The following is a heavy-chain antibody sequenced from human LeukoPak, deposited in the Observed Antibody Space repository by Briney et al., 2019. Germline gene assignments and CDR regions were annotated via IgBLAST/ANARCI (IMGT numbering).Heavy chain of an antibody. Sequence: GGSLRLSCAASGFTFSDYYVSWIRQAPGKGLEWVSYISSSGSTIYYADSVKGRFTISRDNAKNSLYLQMNSLRAEDTAVYYCARGGQQLTYYYMDVWGKGTTVTISS. CDR3: ARGGQQLTYYYMDV. D-gene: IGHD6-13*01. CDR1: GFTFSDYY. V-gene: IGHV3-11*01. J-gene: IGHJ6*03. CDR2: ISSSGSTI.